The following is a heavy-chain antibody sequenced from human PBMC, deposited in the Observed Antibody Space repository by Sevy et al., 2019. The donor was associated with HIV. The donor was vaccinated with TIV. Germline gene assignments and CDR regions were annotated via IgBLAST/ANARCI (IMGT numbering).Heavy chain of an antibody. CDR3: ARAGYGDYAKLPLDY. D-gene: IGHD4-17*01. V-gene: IGHV3-74*01. CDR1: GFTFSRYW. Sequence: GGSLRLSCAASGFTFSRYWMHWVRQVPGKGLVWVSRINSDDNSTSYADSVKGRFTISRDNAKNTLYMQRNSLRAEDTAVNYCARAGYGDYAKLPLDYWGQGTLVTVSS. CDR2: INSDDNST. J-gene: IGHJ4*02.